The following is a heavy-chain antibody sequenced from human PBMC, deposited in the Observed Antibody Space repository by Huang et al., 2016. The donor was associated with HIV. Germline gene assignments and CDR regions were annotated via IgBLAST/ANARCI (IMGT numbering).Heavy chain of an antibody. Sequence: QVQLVQSGAEVKKPGSSVRVSCKASGGTFSNYAISWVRQAPGQGLKGVGGIIPIFGTANYAQKFQGRVTITADESTSTAYMELSSLRSDDTAVYYCARHTYYYDSSGLRYNWFDPWGQGTLVTVSS. J-gene: IGHJ5*02. V-gene: IGHV1-69*13. D-gene: IGHD3-22*01. CDR1: GGTFSNYA. CDR3: ARHTYYYDSSGLRYNWFDP. CDR2: IIPIFGTA.